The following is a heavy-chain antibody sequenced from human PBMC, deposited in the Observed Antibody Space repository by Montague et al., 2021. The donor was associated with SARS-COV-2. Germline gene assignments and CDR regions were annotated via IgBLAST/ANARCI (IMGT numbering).Heavy chain of an antibody. CDR1: GGSISGYY. D-gene: IGHD2-2*01. J-gene: IGHJ4*02. Sequence: SETLSLTCTVSGGSISGYYWTWIRQPPGKGLEWLRHIYYTWSTKYNPSLRSRVTISIDTPKNQFSLKLRSVTAADTAVYFCARAQTTSYIVKCVNYFDYWGQGALVTVST. V-gene: IGHV4-59*01. CDR2: IYYTWST. CDR3: ARAQTTSYIVKCVNYFDY.